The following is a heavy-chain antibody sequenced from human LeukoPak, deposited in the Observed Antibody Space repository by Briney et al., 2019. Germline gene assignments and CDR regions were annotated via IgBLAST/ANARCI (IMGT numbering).Heavy chain of an antibody. D-gene: IGHD6-13*01. CDR2: ISAYNGNT. J-gene: IGHJ6*03. CDR3: ARGSSSSWPRYYYYMDV. V-gene: IGHV1-18*01. CDR1: GYTFTSYG. Sequence: GASVKVSCKASGYTFTSYGISWVRQAPGQGLEWMGWISAYNGNTNYAQKLQGRLTMTTDTSTSTAYMELRSLRSDGTAVYYCARGSSSSWPRYYYYMDVWGKGTTVTVSS.